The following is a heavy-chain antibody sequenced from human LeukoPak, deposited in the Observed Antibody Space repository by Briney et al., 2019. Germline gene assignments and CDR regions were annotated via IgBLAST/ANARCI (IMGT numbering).Heavy chain of an antibody. CDR1: GFTFSSYS. J-gene: IGHJ5*02. CDR3: AKGLRRDIVVVPAAILDP. V-gene: IGHV3-23*01. Sequence: GGSLRLSCAASGFTFSSYSMSWVRQAPGRGLEWVSAISGSGGSTYYADSVKGRFTISRDNSKNTLYLQMNSLRAKDTAVYYCAKGLRRDIVVVPAAILDPWGQGTLVTVSS. CDR2: ISGSGGST. D-gene: IGHD2-2*01.